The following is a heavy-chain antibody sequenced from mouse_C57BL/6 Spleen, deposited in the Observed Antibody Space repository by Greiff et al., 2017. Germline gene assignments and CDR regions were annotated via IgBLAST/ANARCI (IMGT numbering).Heavy chain of an antibody. Sequence: EVKLMESGGGLVKPGGSLKLSCAASGFTFSDYGMHWVRQAPEKGLEWVAYISSGSSTIYYADTLKGRFTISRDNAKNTLFLQMTSLRSEDTAMYYCARREVATFDYAMDYWGQGASVTVSS. CDR3: ARREVATFDYAMDY. CDR1: GFTFSDYG. CDR2: ISSGSSTI. J-gene: IGHJ4*01. V-gene: IGHV5-17*01. D-gene: IGHD1-1*01.